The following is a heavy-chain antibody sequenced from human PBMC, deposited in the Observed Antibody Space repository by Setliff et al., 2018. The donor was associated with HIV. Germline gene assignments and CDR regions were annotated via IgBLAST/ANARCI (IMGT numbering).Heavy chain of an antibody. CDR3: TTDEWN. J-gene: IGHJ4*02. CDR2: IKSKKDGGTT. CDR1: GFNFNEAW. D-gene: IGHD3-3*01. Sequence: GSLRLSCATSGFNFNEAWMSWVRQAPGKGLECVGRIKSKKDGGTTHYTAPVKGRFTISRDDSKNMVFLEMNSLQTDDTAVYYCTTDEWNWGQGTLVTVSS. V-gene: IGHV3-15*01.